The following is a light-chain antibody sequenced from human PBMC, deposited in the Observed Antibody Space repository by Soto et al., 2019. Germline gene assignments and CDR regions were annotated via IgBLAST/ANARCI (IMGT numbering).Light chain of an antibody. J-gene: IGLJ2*01. CDR2: YDS. CDR1: NIGSKR. CDR3: QVWDSSSAYVV. V-gene: IGLV3-21*04. Sequence: SYELTQPPSVSVAPGKTARITCGGNNIGSKRVHWYQQKPGQAPVLVIYYDSDRPSGIPERFSGSNSGNTATLTISSVEAGDEADYYCQVWDSSSAYVVFGGGTKLTVL.